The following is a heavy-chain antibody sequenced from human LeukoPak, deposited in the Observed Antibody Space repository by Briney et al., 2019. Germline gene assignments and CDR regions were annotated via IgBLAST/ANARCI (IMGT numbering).Heavy chain of an antibody. Sequence: ASVKVSCKASGFTFTGYYMHWVRQAPGQGLEWMGWINAGNGNTKYSQEFQGRVTITRDKSTSTAYMELSSLRSEDTAVYYCARDQGGSRRNNWFDPWGQGTLVTVSP. CDR3: ARDQGGSRRNNWFDP. D-gene: IGHD3-16*01. V-gene: IGHV1/OR15-3*02. CDR1: GFTFTGYY. CDR2: INAGNGNT. J-gene: IGHJ5*02.